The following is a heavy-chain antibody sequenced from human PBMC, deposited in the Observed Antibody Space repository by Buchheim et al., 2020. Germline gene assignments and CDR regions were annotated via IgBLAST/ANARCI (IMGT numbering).Heavy chain of an antibody. CDR1: GYTFTSYY. CDR3: ARGSSYCSGGSCYRRRGGYFDY. J-gene: IGHJ4*02. V-gene: IGHV1-46*01. CDR2: INPSGGST. Sequence: QVQLVQSGAEVKKPGASVKVSCKASGYTFTSYYMHWVRQAPGQGLEWMGIINPSGGSTSYAQKFQGRVTMTRDTSTSTVYMVLSSLGSEDTAVYYCARGSSYCSGGSCYRRRGGYFDYWGQGTL. D-gene: IGHD2-15*01.